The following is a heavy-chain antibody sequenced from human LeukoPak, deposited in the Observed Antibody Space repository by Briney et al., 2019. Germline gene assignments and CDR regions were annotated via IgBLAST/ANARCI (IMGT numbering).Heavy chain of an antibody. CDR2: IISSGSTI. Sequence: RSGGSLRLSCAASGFTFSSYEMNWVRQAPGKGLEWVSYIISSGSTIYYADSVKGRFTISRDNAKNSLYLQMNSLRAEDTAVYYCASPFGADFDYWGQGTLVTVSS. V-gene: IGHV3-48*03. CDR3: ASPFGADFDY. D-gene: IGHD3-10*01. CDR1: GFTFSSYE. J-gene: IGHJ4*02.